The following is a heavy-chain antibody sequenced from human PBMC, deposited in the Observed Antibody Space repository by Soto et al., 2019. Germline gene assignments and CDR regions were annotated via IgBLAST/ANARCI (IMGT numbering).Heavy chain of an antibody. CDR3: ARSPITTIVVAYFDY. CDR1: GFTFSTYS. CDR2: ISGSSSII. V-gene: IGHV3-48*02. J-gene: IGHJ4*02. D-gene: IGHD3-22*01. Sequence: EVQVVESGGGLVQPGGSLRLSCEASGFTFSTYSMNWVRQAPGKGLEWVSYISGSSSIIYYADSVKGRFTISRDNDKNSLYLQMNSLRDEDTAVYYCARSPITTIVVAYFDYWGQGSRVTVSS.